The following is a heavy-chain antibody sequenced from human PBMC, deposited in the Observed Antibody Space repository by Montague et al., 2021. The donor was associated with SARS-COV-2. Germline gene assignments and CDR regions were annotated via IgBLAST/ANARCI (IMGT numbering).Heavy chain of an antibody. CDR1: GGSISSYY. J-gene: IGHJ5*02. CDR2: IYYSGST. CDR3: ARHRHITIFGVVIIPSWFDP. Sequence: SETLSLTCTVSGGSISSYYWSWILQPPGKGLEWIGYIYYSGSTNYNPSLKSRVAISVATSTNQFSLKLSSVTGADTAVYYCARHRHITIFGVVIIPSWFDPWGQGTLVTVSS. V-gene: IGHV4-59*08. D-gene: IGHD3-3*01.